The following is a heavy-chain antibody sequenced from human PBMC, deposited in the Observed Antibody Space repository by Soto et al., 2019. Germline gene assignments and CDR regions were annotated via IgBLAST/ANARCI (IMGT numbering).Heavy chain of an antibody. CDR2: IYPGDSDT. CDR3: ASRETRGYSGYDYDPAFDY. Sequence: PGESLKISCKGSGYSFTSYWIGWVRQMPGKGLEWMGIIYPGDSDTRYSPSFQGQVTISADKSISTAYLQWSSLKASDTAMYYCASRETRGYSGYDYDPAFDYWGQGTLVTVSS. J-gene: IGHJ4*02. D-gene: IGHD5-12*01. CDR1: GYSFTSYW. V-gene: IGHV5-51*01.